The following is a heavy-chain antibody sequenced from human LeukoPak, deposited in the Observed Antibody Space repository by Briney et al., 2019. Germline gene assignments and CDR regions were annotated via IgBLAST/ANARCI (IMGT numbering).Heavy chain of an antibody. CDR3: ARGTYYYDSSGYFGYYYMDV. J-gene: IGHJ6*03. V-gene: IGHV1-8*02. Sequence: ASVKVSCKASGYTFSGYYLHWVRQAPGQGLEWMGWMNPNSGNTGYAQKFQGRVTMTRNTSISTAYMELSSLRSEDTAVYYCARGTYYYDSSGYFGYYYMDVWGKGTTVTVSS. CDR1: GYTFSGYY. CDR2: MNPNSGNT. D-gene: IGHD3-22*01.